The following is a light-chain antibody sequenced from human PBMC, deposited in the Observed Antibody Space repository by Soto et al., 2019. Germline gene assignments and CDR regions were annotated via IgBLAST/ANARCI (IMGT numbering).Light chain of an antibody. V-gene: IGKV3-20*01. Sequence: DTVLTQSPGTLSLSPGERATLSCRASQSVTSSYLAWYQQKPGQAPSLLIYGASNRAAAIPDRCSGSGSGIDFTLTISRLEPEDFAVYFCQQYGSPPFSFGQGTKVEIK. CDR3: QQYGSPPFS. CDR2: GAS. CDR1: QSVTSSY. J-gene: IGKJ2*03.